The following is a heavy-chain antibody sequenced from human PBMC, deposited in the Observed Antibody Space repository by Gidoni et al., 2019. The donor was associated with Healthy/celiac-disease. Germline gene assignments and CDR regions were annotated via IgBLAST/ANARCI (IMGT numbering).Heavy chain of an antibody. CDR2: IYYSGST. CDR3: ASQGVGASTIYYYYYGMDV. Sequence: QLQLQESGPGLVKPSETLSLTCTVSGGSISSSSYYWGWIRQPPGKGLEWIGSIYYSGSTYYNPSLKSRVTISVDTSKNQFSLKLSSVTAADTAVYYCASQGVGASTIYYYYYGMDVWGQGTTVTVSS. D-gene: IGHD1-26*01. CDR1: GGSISSSSYY. V-gene: IGHV4-39*01. J-gene: IGHJ6*02.